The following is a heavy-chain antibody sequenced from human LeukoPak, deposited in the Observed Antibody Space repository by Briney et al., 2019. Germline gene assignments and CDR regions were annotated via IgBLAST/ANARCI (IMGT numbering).Heavy chain of an antibody. CDR1: GFTLSRYW. D-gene: IGHD3-3*01. Sequence: VGSLRLSCAASGFTLSRYWMYRVREGPGDGLVWGARISCDGRGTTYADSVKGGFTISRDNAKNTLYLQMNSLRVEDTAVYYCARRRPRFFAFDIWGQGTEVTVSS. CDR2: ISCDGRGT. V-gene: IGHV3-74*01. J-gene: IGHJ3*02. CDR3: ARRRPRFFAFDI.